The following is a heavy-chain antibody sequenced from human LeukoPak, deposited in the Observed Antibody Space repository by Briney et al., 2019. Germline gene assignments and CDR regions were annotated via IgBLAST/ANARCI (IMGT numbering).Heavy chain of an antibody. V-gene: IGHV3-48*03. J-gene: IGHJ4*02. CDR1: GFTFSSYE. D-gene: IGHD3-22*01. CDR3: ARAYYYDSSGYEGDFDY. Sequence: GGSLRLSCAASGFTFSSYEMNWVRQAPGKGLEWVSYISSSGSTIYYADSVKGRFTISRDNAKNSLYLQMNSLRAEDTAVYYCARAYYYDSSGYEGDFDYWGQGALVTVAS. CDR2: ISSSGSTI.